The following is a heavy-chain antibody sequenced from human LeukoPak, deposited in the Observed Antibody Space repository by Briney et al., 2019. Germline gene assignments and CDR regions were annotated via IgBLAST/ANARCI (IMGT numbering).Heavy chain of an antibody. J-gene: IGHJ2*01. D-gene: IGHD3-10*01. Sequence: PGGSLTLSCEASGFSFCTKYMNWVRQAPGKGLEWLSILYSGADTYYSDSVKGRFTISRDSYKNSLFLHMNGLRTDDTAIYYCARVGDHYHWYFDLWGRGTRVSVSS. CDR3: ARVGDHYHWYFDL. CDR1: GFSFCTKY. V-gene: IGHV3-53*01. CDR2: LYSGADT.